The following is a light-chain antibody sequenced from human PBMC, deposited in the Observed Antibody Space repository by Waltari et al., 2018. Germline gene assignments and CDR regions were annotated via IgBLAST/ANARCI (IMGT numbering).Light chain of an antibody. CDR1: QSVLYSSANRNY. CDR2: WAS. V-gene: IGKV4-1*01. J-gene: IGKJ1*01. Sequence: DIVMTQSPDSLAVSLGERATINCKSSQSVLYSSANRNYLAWYQQKPGQPPRLLISWASTRESGVPDRFSGSGSGTISNLQAEDVAVYYCQQYYTHLRTFGRGTKVEIK. CDR3: QQYYTHLRT.